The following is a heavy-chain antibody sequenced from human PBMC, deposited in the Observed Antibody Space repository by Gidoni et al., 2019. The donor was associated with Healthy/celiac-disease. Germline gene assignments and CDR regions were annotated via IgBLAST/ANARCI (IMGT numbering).Heavy chain of an antibody. CDR3: AKQRGVTSYFDY. V-gene: IGHV3-30*18. CDR1: GFTFSSYG. J-gene: IGHJ4*02. D-gene: IGHD3-10*01. CDR2: ISYDGSNK. Sequence: QVQLVESGGGVVQPGRSLRISCAASGFTFSSYGMHWVRQAPGKGLEWVAVISYDGSNKYYVDSVKGRFTISRDNSKNTLYLQMNSLRAEDTAVYYCAKQRGVTSYFDYWGQGALVTVSS.